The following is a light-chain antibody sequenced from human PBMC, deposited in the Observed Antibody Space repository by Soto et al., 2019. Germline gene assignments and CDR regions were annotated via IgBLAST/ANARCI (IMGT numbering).Light chain of an antibody. CDR1: QTVASN. CDR2: AAS. J-gene: IGKJ1*01. Sequence: ERVMTQSPATLSVSPGERATLSCRASQTVASNLAWFQQKRGQAPRLFIYAASTRATGIPARFSGSGSGTDFTLTISRLEPEDFAVYYCQQYGSSPPWTFGQGTKVDIK. V-gene: IGKV3-15*01. CDR3: QQYGSSPPWT.